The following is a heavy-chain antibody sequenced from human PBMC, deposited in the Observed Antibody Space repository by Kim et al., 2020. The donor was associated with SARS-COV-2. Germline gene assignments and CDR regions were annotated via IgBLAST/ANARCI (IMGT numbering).Heavy chain of an antibody. CDR1: GGSFSGYY. V-gene: IGHV4-34*01. CDR3: ARGALPIKQYCSGGSCYYNNWFDP. Sequence: SETLSLTCAVYGGSFSGYYWSWIRQPPGKGLEWIGEINHSGSTNYNPSLKSRVTISVDTSKNQFSLKLSSVTAADTAVYYCARGALPIKQYCSGGSCYYNNWFDPWGQGTLVTVSS. D-gene: IGHD2-15*01. CDR2: INHSGST. J-gene: IGHJ5*02.